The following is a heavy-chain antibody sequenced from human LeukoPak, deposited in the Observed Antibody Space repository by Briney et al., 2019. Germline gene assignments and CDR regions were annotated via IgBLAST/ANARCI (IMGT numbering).Heavy chain of an antibody. D-gene: IGHD1-26*01. V-gene: IGHV3-64*01. CDR1: GFTFSSYA. CDR2: ISSNGGST. Sequence: GGSLRLSCAASGFTFSSYAMHWVRQAPGKGLEYVSAISSNGGSTYYANSVKGRFTISRGNSKNTLYLQMGSLRAEDMAVYYCAREGGSYFPYFDYWGQGTLVTVSS. J-gene: IGHJ4*02. CDR3: AREGGSYFPYFDY.